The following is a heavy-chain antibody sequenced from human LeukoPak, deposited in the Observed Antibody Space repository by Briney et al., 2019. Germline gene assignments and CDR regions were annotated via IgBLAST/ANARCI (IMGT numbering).Heavy chain of an antibody. V-gene: IGHV1-69*05. Sequence: ASVKVSCKASGYTFTSYGISWVRQAPGQGLEWMGGIIPIFGTANYAQKFQGRVTITTDESTSTAHMELSSLRSEDTAVYYCARVTGRLFDYWGQGTLVTVSS. CDR2: IIPIFGTA. CDR3: ARVTGRLFDY. CDR1: GYTFTSYG. J-gene: IGHJ4*02. D-gene: IGHD1-14*01.